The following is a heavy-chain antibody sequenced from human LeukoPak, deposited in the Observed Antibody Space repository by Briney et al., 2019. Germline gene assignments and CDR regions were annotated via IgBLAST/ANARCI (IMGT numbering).Heavy chain of an antibody. J-gene: IGHJ6*03. CDR3: ARVEVTEDYYYYMDV. D-gene: IGHD4-11*01. CDR2: ISYDGSNK. Sequence: PGGSLRLSCAASGFTFSSYAMHWVRQAPGKGLAGVAVISYDGSNKSYADSVKGRFTISRDNSKNTLYLQMNTLRAEDTAVYYCARVEVTEDYYYYMDVWGKGTTVTVSS. V-gene: IGHV3-30*04. CDR1: GFTFSSYA.